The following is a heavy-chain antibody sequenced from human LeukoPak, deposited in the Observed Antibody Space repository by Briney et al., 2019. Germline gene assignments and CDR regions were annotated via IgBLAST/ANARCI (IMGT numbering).Heavy chain of an antibody. D-gene: IGHD3-16*02. CDR3: ARDRVGVRDYDYIWGSYRPIGYMDV. J-gene: IGHJ6*03. Sequence: SETLSLTRTVFGGSISSSTSYWGWIRQPPGKGLEWIGSIYYSGSTYYNPSLKSRVTISVDTSKNQFSLKLSSVTAADTAVYYCARDRVGVRDYDYIWGSYRPIGYMDVWGKGTTVTVSS. CDR2: IYYSGST. V-gene: IGHV4-39*07. CDR1: GGSISSSTSY.